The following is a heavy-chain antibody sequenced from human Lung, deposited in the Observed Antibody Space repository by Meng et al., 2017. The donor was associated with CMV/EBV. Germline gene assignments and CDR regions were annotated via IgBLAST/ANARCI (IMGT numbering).Heavy chain of an antibody. CDR2: INTNTGTP. Sequence: QVQLVQSVYELKKPGASVKVSLKASGYTFISYAMNWVQQAPGQGLELMGWINTNTGTPTYAQGFTGLFVFSLDTSVSTAYLQISSLKAADTAVYYCARLYCSGGSCYTIDYWGQGTLVTVSS. CDR1: GYTFISYA. D-gene: IGHD2-15*01. CDR3: ARLYCSGGSCYTIDY. V-gene: IGHV7-4-1*02. J-gene: IGHJ4*02.